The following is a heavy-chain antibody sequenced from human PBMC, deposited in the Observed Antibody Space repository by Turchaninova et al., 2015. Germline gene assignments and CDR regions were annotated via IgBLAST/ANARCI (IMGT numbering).Heavy chain of an antibody. V-gene: IGHV1-18*04. CDR3: ARDTRAGLLYFQH. J-gene: IGHJ1*01. Sequence: QVQLVQSGAEVKKPVAHVTCSCKLSWYTFTRDGISWGRQAPGQWLEWMGWISAYNGNTNYAQKLQGRVTMTTDTSTSTAYMELRSLRSDDTAGYYCARDTRAGLLYFQHWGQGTLVTVSS. CDR2: ISAYNGNT. CDR1: WYTFTRDG.